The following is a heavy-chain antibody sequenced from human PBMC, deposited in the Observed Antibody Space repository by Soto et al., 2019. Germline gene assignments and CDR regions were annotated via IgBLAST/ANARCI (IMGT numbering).Heavy chain of an antibody. V-gene: IGHV3-30*18. Sequence: GGSLRLSCAASGFTFSSYGMHWVRQAPGKGLEWVAVISYDGSNKYYADSVKGRFTISRDNSKNTLYLQMNSLRAEDTAVYYCAKDLAARPEAIDYWGRGTLVTVSS. CDR1: GFTFSSYG. CDR3: AKDLAARPEAIDY. D-gene: IGHD6-6*01. CDR2: ISYDGSNK. J-gene: IGHJ4*02.